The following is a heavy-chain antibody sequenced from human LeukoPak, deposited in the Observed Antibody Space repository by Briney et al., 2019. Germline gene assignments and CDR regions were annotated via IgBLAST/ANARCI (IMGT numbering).Heavy chain of an antibody. CDR2: IKSKSDGGTT. Sequence: GGSLRLSCAASGFTFTNAWMSWVRQAPGKGWEGVGRIKSKSDGGTTDYAAPVKGRFTISRDDSKNTLYLQMNSLKIEDTAVYYCAARYNWNDLAYWGQGTLVTVSS. CDR1: GFTFTNAW. CDR3: AARYNWNDLAY. V-gene: IGHV3-15*01. J-gene: IGHJ4*02. D-gene: IGHD1-1*01.